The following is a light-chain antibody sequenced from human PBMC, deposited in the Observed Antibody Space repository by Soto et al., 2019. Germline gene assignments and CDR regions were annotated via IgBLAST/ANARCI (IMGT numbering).Light chain of an antibody. CDR1: SSDVGGYDY. J-gene: IGLJ2*01. V-gene: IGLV2-11*01. CDR3: CSYAGTYSLV. CDR2: DVS. Sequence: QSALTQPRSVSGSPRQSVTISCTGTSSDVGGYDYISWYQQHPGKAPKLMIYDVSKRPSGVPDRFSGSKSGNTASLTISGLQAEDEADYSCCSYAGTYSLVFGGGTKLTVL.